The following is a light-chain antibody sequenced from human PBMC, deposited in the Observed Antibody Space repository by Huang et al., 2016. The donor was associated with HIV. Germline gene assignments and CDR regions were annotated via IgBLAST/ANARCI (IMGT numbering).Light chain of an antibody. CDR1: RSLLHSNGYDY. CDR3: MQALQTPT. J-gene: IGKJ1*01. Sequence: DIVMTQSPLSLPVTPGEPASISCRSSRSLLHSNGYDYLEWYLQKPGQSPHILIYMGSNRASGAPDRFSGSGSGTNFTLKISRVEAEDVGIYYCMQALQTPTFGQGTKVEIK. V-gene: IGKV2-28*01. CDR2: MGS.